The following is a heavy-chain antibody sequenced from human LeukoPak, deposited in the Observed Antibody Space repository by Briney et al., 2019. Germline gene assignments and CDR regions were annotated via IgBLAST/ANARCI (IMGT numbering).Heavy chain of an antibody. Sequence: TSETLSLTCTVSGGSISSYYWSWIRQPPGKGLEWIGYIYYSGSTNYNPSLKSRVTISVDTSKNQFSLKLSSVTAADTAVYYCARDLNYYGSGSYHWFGPWGQGTLVTVSS. V-gene: IGHV4-59*01. J-gene: IGHJ5*02. D-gene: IGHD3-10*01. CDR3: ARDLNYYGSGSYHWFGP. CDR1: GGSISSYY. CDR2: IYYSGST.